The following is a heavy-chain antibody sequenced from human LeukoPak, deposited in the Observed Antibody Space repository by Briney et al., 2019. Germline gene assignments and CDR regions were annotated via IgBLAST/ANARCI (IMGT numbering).Heavy chain of an antibody. J-gene: IGHJ3*02. D-gene: IGHD3-10*01. V-gene: IGHV4-59*01. CDR1: NDSISSYF. CDR2: IHYSGST. Sequence: PSETLSLTCTVSNDSISSYFWSWIRQPPGKGLEWIGYIHYSGSTNYNPSLKSRVTTSVDTSKNQFSLKLSSVTAADTAVYYCARAYYYGSGSYGFDIWGQGTMVTVSS. CDR3: ARAYYYGSGSYGFDI.